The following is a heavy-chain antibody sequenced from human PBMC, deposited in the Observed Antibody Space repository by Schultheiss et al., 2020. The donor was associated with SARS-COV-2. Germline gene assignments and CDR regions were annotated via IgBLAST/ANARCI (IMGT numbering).Heavy chain of an antibody. Sequence: GESLKISCAVSGFTFSDYCMTWMRQAPGKGLEWVSYISSCGSFIYYADSVKGRFTFSRDNAKNSLCLQMNSLRAEDTAVYYCAKDIGGSSSWPYYYYYGMDVWGQGTTVTVSS. D-gene: IGHD6-13*01. CDR3: AKDIGGSSSWPYYYYYGMDV. V-gene: IGHV3-11*04. J-gene: IGHJ6*02. CDR2: ISSCGSFI. CDR1: GFTFSDYC.